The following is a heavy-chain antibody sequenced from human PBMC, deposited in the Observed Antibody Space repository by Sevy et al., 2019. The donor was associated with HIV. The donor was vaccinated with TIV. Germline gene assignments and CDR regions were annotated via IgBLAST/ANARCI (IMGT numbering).Heavy chain of an antibody. V-gene: IGHV1-18*01. CDR2: ISAYNGNT. J-gene: IGHJ4*02. Sequence: ASVKVSCKASGYTFTSYGISWVRQAPGQGLEWMGWISAYNGNTNYAQKLQGRVTMTTDTSTSTAYMELRSLRSDDTAVYYCARGFGAGYSSGWYWRYFDYWGQGTLVTVSS. CDR3: ARGFGAGYSSGWYWRYFDY. D-gene: IGHD6-19*01. CDR1: GYTFTSYG.